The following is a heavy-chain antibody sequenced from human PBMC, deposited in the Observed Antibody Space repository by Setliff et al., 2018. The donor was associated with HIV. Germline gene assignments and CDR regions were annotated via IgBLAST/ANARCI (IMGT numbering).Heavy chain of an antibody. D-gene: IGHD3-3*01. Sequence: SETLSLTCAVYGGSFSGYNWSWIRQPPGKGLEYIGEINHSGNTNYNPSLKSRVIISVDTSKNHVFLKLTSVTAADTAVYYCARGALSLTMTKLLSFFDTWGQGTLVTVSS. V-gene: IGHV4-34*01. CDR1: GGSFSGYN. CDR3: ARGALSLTMTKLLSFFDT. J-gene: IGHJ4*02. CDR2: INHSGNT.